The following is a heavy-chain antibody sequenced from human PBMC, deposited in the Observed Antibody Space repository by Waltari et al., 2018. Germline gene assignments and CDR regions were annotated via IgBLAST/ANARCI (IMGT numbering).Heavy chain of an antibody. J-gene: IGHJ5*02. CDR1: GFYFSEAW. V-gene: IGHV3-15*01. D-gene: IGHD3-10*01. CDR3: TTMAFA. Sequence: EVHLVESGGGLVEPGGSLRLSCAASGFYFSEAWMNWVRQAPGKGLEWVGHIKRISDGGITNYAAPVNGRFTISRDDSKTTVFLQMNSLKIEDTAVYYCTTMAFAWGQGTLVTVSS. CDR2: IKRISDGGIT.